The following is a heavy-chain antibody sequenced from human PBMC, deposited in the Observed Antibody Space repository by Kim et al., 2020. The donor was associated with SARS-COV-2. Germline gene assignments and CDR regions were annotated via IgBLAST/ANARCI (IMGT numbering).Heavy chain of an antibody. CDR3: VRGGGNFGY. Sequence: GSNHHYVDSGKGRFTNPRDNAKNSLYLQMSSLRVEDTAVYYCVRGGGNFGYWGQGALVTVSS. V-gene: IGHV3-7*03. D-gene: IGHD2-15*01. J-gene: IGHJ4*02. CDR2: GSNH.